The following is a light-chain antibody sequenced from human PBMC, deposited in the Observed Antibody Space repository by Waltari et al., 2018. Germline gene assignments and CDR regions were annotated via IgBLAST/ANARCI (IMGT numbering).Light chain of an antibody. CDR1: SSKIGNDY. Sequence: SVLTQPPSVSAAPGQRVTISCSGSSSKIGNDYVSWYQQLTGTAPKLFIYENNKRPSGIPDRFSGSKSGTSATLCITGLQTGDEADYYCGTWDTSLSALIFGGGTKLTVL. CDR3: GTWDTSLSALI. J-gene: IGLJ2*01. V-gene: IGLV1-51*02. CDR2: ENN.